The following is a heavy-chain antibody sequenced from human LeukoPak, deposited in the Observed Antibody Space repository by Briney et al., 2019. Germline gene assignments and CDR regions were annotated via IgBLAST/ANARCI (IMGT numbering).Heavy chain of an antibody. D-gene: IGHD2-15*01. V-gene: IGHV1-69*04. CDR3: AREDIVVVVAANWFDP. CDR1: GGTFSSYA. CDR2: FIPIFGIA. Sequence: SVKVSCKASGGTFSSYAISWVRQAPGQGLEWMGRFIPIFGIANYAQKFQGRVTITADKSTSTACMELSSLRSEDTAVYYCAREDIVVVVAANWFDPWGQGTLVTVSS. J-gene: IGHJ5*02.